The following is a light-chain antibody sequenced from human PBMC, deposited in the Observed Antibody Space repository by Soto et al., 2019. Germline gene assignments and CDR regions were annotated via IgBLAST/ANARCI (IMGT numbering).Light chain of an antibody. CDR3: AAWDDSLSGSYV. Sequence: QSVLTQPHSASGTPGQRVTVSCSGSSSNIGNNYVFWYQHLPGTAPKLLIYRNDQRTSGVSARFSGSKSGTSASLAISGLRSEDEADYYCAAWDDSLSGSYVFGPGTKLTVL. V-gene: IGLV1-47*01. J-gene: IGLJ1*01. CDR2: RND. CDR1: SSNIGNNY.